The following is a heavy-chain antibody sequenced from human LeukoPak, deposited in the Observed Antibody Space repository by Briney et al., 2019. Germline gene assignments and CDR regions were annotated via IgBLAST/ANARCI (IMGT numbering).Heavy chain of an antibody. CDR3: ASDYRGHTNWFDP. D-gene: IGHD3-16*02. Sequence: SQTLSLTCTVSGGSISSGGYYWSWIRQHPGKGLEWIGYTYYSGSTYYNPSLKSRVTISVDTSKNQFSLKLSSVTAADTAVYYCASDYRGHTNWFDPWGQGTLVTVSS. V-gene: IGHV4-31*03. CDR1: GGSISSGGYY. J-gene: IGHJ5*02. CDR2: TYYSGST.